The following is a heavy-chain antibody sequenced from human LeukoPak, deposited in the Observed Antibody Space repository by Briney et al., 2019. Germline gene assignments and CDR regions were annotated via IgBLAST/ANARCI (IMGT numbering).Heavy chain of an antibody. CDR2: INHSGST. CDR1: GGSFSGYY. Sequence: SETLSLTCAVYGGSFSGYYWSWIRQPPGKGLEWIGEINHSGSTNYNPSLKSRVTISVDTSKNQFSLKPSSVTAADTAVYYCARGPRDYYYYYMDVWGKGTTVTVSS. V-gene: IGHV4-34*01. J-gene: IGHJ6*03. CDR3: ARGPRDYYYYYMDV.